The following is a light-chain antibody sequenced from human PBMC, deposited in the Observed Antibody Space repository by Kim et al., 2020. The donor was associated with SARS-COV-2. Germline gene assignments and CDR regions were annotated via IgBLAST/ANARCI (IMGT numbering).Light chain of an antibody. J-gene: IGLJ1*01. Sequence: QSITISCTGTSSDVGGYKYDSWYQQQPGKAPKRVMYDVRKRPSGVSNRFSGSKSGNAASLTISGLQAEDEADYYCSSYTSSSTPYVFGTGTKVTVL. CDR1: SSDVGGYKY. V-gene: IGLV2-14*03. CDR2: DVR. CDR3: SSYTSSSTPYV.